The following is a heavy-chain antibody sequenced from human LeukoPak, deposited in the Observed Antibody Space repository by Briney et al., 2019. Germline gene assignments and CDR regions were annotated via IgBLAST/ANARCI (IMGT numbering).Heavy chain of an antibody. D-gene: IGHD3-9*01. V-gene: IGHV3-48*01. CDR1: GFTFNTYT. J-gene: IGHJ4*02. CDR3: VRDQDWAFDY. CDR2: INTKSKSI. Sequence: GGSLRLSCAASGFTFNTYTMNWVRQAPGMALEWLSFINTKSKSIYYADSVKGRFTISRDNAKNSLYLQMNSLRAEDTALYYCVRDQDWAFDYWGQGTLVTVPS.